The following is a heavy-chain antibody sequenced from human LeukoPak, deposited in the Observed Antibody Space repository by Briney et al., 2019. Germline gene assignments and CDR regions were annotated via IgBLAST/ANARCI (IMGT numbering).Heavy chain of an antibody. J-gene: IGHJ5*02. V-gene: IGHV4-59*01. CDR1: GGSISSYY. D-gene: IGHD3-10*01. CDR3: ARDQTSYGSGSLWFDP. CDR2: IYYSGST. Sequence: SETLSLTCTASGGSISSYYWSWIRQPPGKGLEWIGYIYYSGSTNYNPSLKSRVTISVDTSKNQFSLKLSSVTAADTAVYYCARDQTSYGSGSLWFDPWGQGTPVTVSS.